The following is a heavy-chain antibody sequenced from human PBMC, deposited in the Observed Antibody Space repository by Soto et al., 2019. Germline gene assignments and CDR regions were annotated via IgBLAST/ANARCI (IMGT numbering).Heavy chain of an antibody. Sequence: PGGSLRLSCAASGFTFDDYAMHWVRQAPGKGLEWVSGISWNSGSIGYADSVKGRFTTSRDNAKNSLYLQMNSLRAEDTALYYCARTLAVAGYFDYWGQGTLVTVSS. CDR2: ISWNSGSI. J-gene: IGHJ4*02. D-gene: IGHD6-19*01. CDR1: GFTFDDYA. CDR3: ARTLAVAGYFDY. V-gene: IGHV3-9*01.